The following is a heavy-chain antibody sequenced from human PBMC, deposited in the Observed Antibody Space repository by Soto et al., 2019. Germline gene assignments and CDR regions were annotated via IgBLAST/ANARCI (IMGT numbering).Heavy chain of an antibody. D-gene: IGHD6-13*01. J-gene: IGHJ5*02. Sequence: QVQLQESGPGLVKPSETLSLTCTVSGGSVSSGSYYWSWIRQPPGKGLEWIGYIYYSGSTNYNPSLKRRFTLSVDTSKNHFSLKLSCVTAADTAVYYCARLYSSSFSWFDPWGQGTLVTVSS. V-gene: IGHV4-61*03. CDR2: IYYSGST. CDR1: GGSVSSGSYY. CDR3: ARLYSSSFSWFDP.